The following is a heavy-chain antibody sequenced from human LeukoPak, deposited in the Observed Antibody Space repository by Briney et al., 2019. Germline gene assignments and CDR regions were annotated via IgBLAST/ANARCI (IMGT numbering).Heavy chain of an antibody. CDR3: ARRSGSGSHNAFDI. V-gene: IGHV4-31*03. J-gene: IGHJ3*02. CDR2: IYYSGST. CDR1: GGSISSGGYY. D-gene: IGHD3-10*01. Sequence: PSETLSLTCTVSGGSISSGGYYWSWIRQHPGKGLEWIGYIYYSGSTYYNPSLKSRVTISVDTSKNQFSLKLSSVTAADTAVYYCARRSGSGSHNAFDIWGQGTMVTVSS.